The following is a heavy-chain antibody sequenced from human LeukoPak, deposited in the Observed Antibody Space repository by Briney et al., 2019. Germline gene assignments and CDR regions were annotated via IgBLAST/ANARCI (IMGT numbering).Heavy chain of an antibody. CDR1: GYTFTSYD. D-gene: IGHD6-13*01. J-gene: IGHJ6*02. CDR2: ISTYNGNT. V-gene: IGHV1-18*01. Sequence: GASVKVSCKASGYTFTSYDINWVRQATGQGLEWMGWISTYNGNTNYAQKFQGRVTVTTDTSTSTAYMELRGLRSDDTAVYYCARDFFTEQYLAPHYYYYYGMDVWGQGTTVTVSS. CDR3: ARDFFTEQYLAPHYYYYYGMDV.